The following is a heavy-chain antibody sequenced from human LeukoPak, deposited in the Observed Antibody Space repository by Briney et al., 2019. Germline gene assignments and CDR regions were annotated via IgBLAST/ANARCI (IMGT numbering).Heavy chain of an antibody. J-gene: IGHJ4*02. CDR1: GFTVSNDY. V-gene: IGHV3-53*01. CDR3: ARATLDN. CDR2: IYSGGST. Sequence: GGSLRLSCAASGFTVSNDYISWVRQAPGKGLEWVSVIYSGGSTKYTDSVKARFTISRDKSKNTVYLQMNSLRADDTAVYYCARATLDNWGQGTLVTVSS.